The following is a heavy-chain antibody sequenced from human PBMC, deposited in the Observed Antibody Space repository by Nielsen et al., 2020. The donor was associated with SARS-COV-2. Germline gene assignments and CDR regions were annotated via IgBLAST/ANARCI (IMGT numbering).Heavy chain of an antibody. CDR2: INPNSGGT. D-gene: IGHD2-2*01. CDR1: GYTFTGYY. CDR3: ARDRIVVVPAAKVDFDY. V-gene: IGHV1-2*06. J-gene: IGHJ4*02. Sequence: ASVKVSCKASGYTFTGYYMHWVRQAPGQGLEWMGRINPNSGGTNYAQKFQGRVTMTRDTSISTAYMELSRLRSDDTAVYYCARDRIVVVPAAKVDFDYWGQGTLVTVSS.